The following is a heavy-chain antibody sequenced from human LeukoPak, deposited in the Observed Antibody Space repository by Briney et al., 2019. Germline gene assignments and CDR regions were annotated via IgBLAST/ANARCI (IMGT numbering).Heavy chain of an antibody. D-gene: IGHD3-9*01. Sequence: PGGSLRLSCAASGFTFSSYGMSWVRQAPGKGLEWVSAISGSGGSTYYADSVKGRFTISRDNSKNTLYLQMNSLRAEDTAVYYCAKDPLVYDILTGYPDYWGQGTLVTVSS. CDR1: GFTFSSYG. J-gene: IGHJ4*02. CDR3: AKDPLVYDILTGYPDY. V-gene: IGHV3-23*01. CDR2: ISGSGGST.